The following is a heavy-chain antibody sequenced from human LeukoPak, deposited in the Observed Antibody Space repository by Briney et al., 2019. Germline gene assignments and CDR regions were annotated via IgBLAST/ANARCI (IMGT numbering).Heavy chain of an antibody. CDR2: IKQDGSEK. CDR3: ARSSSSWYF. J-gene: IGHJ4*02. D-gene: IGHD6-13*01. CDR1: GFTSSSYW. Sequence: PGGSLRLSCAASGFTSSSYWMSWVRQAPGKGLEWVANIKQDGSEKYYVDSVKGRFTISRDNAKNSLYLQMNSLRAEDTAVYYCARSSSSWYFWGQGTLVTVSS. V-gene: IGHV3-7*03.